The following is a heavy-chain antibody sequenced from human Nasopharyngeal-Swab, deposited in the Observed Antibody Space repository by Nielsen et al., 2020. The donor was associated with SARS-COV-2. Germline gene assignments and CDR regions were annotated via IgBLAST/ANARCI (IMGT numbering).Heavy chain of an antibody. CDR2: ISYEGSKK. D-gene: IGHD3-10*01. V-gene: IGHV3-30*18. J-gene: IGHJ3*01. CDR1: GFNFNNYG. CDR3: AKATQIFWFGQFRNDAFDV. Sequence: GGSLRLSCEASGFNFNNYGMPWVRQAPGKGLEWVAVISYEGSKKFYVASVEGRFTVSRDFSKNTLFLQMSSLRPEDTAVYYCAKATQIFWFGQFRNDAFDVWGRGTMVTVSS.